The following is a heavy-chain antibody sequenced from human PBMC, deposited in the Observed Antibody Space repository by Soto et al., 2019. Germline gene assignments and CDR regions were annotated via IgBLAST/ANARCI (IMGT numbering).Heavy chain of an antibody. J-gene: IGHJ3*01. D-gene: IGHD2-15*01. Sequence: EEQLVESGGTLVQPGGSLRLSCVASGFTFTNYWMHWVRQAPGKGLVWVSRIDVYGNSIIYAESGRGRFTVSGNNAQNTVFLPMNSLQTEDTAVYYCARGGFHHGFDVWGQGTVVTVSS. V-gene: IGHV3-74*01. CDR3: ARGGFHHGFDV. CDR1: GFTFTNYW. CDR2: IDVYGNSI.